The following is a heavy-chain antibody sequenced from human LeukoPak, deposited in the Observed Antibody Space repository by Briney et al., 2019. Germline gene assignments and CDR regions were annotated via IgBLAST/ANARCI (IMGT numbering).Heavy chain of an antibody. V-gene: IGHV4-34*01. J-gene: IGHJ3*02. CDR2: INHSGST. D-gene: IGHD1-26*01. Sequence: SETLSLTCAVYGGSFSGYYWSWIRQPPGKGLEWIGEINHSGSTNYNPSLKSRVTISVDKSKNQFSLKLSSVTAADTAVYYCARSRRELLHAFHIWGQGTMVTVSS. CDR3: ARSRRELLHAFHI. CDR1: GGSFSGYY.